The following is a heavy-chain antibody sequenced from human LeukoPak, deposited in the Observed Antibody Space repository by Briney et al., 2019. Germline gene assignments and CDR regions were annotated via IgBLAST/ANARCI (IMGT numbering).Heavy chain of an antibody. V-gene: IGHV3-48*04. Sequence: GGSLRLSCAASGFTFSTYSMKWVRQAPGKGLEWVSYISSSSSTIYYADSVRGRFTISRDNAKNSLYLQMNSLRAEDTAVYYCAKSGAWVVPAAIGVPLLDYWGQGTLVTVSS. CDR2: ISSSSSTI. D-gene: IGHD2-2*02. CDR1: GFTFSTYS. J-gene: IGHJ4*02. CDR3: AKSGAWVVPAAIGVPLLDY.